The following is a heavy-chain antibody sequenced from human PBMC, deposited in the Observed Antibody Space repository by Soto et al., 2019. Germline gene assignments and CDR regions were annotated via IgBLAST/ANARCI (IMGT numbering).Heavy chain of an antibody. Sequence: QVQLVQSGAEVKKPGASVKVSCKASGYTFTGYYMHWVRQAPGQGLEWMGWINPNSGGTNYAQTFQGRVTMTRDTSISTAYMELSRLRSDDTAVYYCARVALGGFGELFLDYWGQGTLVTVSS. CDR2: INPNSGGT. CDR1: GYTFTGYY. J-gene: IGHJ4*02. V-gene: IGHV1-2*02. D-gene: IGHD3-10*01. CDR3: ARVALGGFGELFLDY.